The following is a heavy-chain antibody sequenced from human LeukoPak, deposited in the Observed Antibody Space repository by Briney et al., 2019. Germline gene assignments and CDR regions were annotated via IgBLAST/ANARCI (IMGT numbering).Heavy chain of an antibody. V-gene: IGHV4-4*02. J-gene: IGHJ4*02. CDR1: GGSISSSNW. D-gene: IGHD1-26*01. Sequence: PSETLSLTCTVSGGSISSSNWWSWVRQPPGKGLEWIGEIYHSGSTNYNPPLKSRVTISVDKSKNQFSLKLSSVTAADTAVYYCARGIVGANSGRFDYWGQGTLVTVSS. CDR2: IYHSGST. CDR3: ARGIVGANSGRFDY.